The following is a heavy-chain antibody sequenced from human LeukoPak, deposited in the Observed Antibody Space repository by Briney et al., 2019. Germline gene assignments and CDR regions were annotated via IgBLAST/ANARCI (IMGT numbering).Heavy chain of an antibody. CDR1: GDSVSSNSAA. J-gene: IGHJ6*02. V-gene: IGHV6-1*01. CDR2: TYYRSEWYN. Sequence: SQTLSLTCAISGDSVSSNSAAWNWIRQSPSRGLEWLGRTYYRSEWYNDYAVSVKSRITINPDTSKNQFSLQLNSVTPEDTAVYYCAREGVAATGDYYYYYGMDVWGQGTTVTVSS. CDR3: AREGVAATGDYYYYYGMDV. D-gene: IGHD6-19*01.